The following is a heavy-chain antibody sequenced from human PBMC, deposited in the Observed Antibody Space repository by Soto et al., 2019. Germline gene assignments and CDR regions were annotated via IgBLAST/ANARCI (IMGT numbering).Heavy chain of an antibody. V-gene: IGHV5-51*01. CDR2: IYPGDSET. J-gene: IGHJ6*02. CDR1: KYSFINYW. D-gene: IGHD5-12*01. Sequence: GESLKLSRKEPKYSFINYWIAWVRQMPGKGLEWMGSIYPGDSETRYSPSFQGQATISADRSISTAYLHWSSLKASDTAIYYCVIFRYDDVGMFMDVWGQGTTVTVSS. CDR3: VIFRYDDVGMFMDV.